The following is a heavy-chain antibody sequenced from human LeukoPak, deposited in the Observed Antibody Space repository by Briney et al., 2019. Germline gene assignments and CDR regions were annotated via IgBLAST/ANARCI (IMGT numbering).Heavy chain of an antibody. CDR3: AKSYGDYILFDY. Sequence: GGSLRLSCAASGFTFSSYAMSWVRQAPGKGLEWVSVISGSGGSTYYADSVKGRFSISRDNSKNTLYLQMNSLRAEDTAVYYCAKSYGDYILFDYWGQGTLVAVSS. CDR2: ISGSGGST. J-gene: IGHJ4*02. V-gene: IGHV3-23*01. D-gene: IGHD4-17*01. CDR1: GFTFSSYA.